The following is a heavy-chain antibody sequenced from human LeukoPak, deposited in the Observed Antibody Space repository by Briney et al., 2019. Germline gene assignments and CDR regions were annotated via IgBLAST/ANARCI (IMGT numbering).Heavy chain of an antibody. CDR3: AGYSYGVRPS. D-gene: IGHD5-18*01. Sequence: SQTLSLTCVISGDSVSSNSAAWNWIRQSPLRGLEWLGRTYYRSKWYNDYAVSVKSRITINPGTSKNQFSLHLNSVTPEDTAVYYCAGYSYGVRPSWGQGTLVTVSS. CDR2: TYYRSKWYN. J-gene: IGHJ5*02. V-gene: IGHV6-1*01. CDR1: GDSVSSNSAA.